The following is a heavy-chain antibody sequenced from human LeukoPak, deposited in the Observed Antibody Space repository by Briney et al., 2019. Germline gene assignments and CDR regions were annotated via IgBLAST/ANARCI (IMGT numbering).Heavy chain of an antibody. CDR3: ARGITIFGVVIIEPSFDY. CDR2: INRNSGGT. D-gene: IGHD3-3*01. Sequence: ASVKVSCKASGYTFTGYYMHWVRQAPGQGLEWMGWINRNSGGTNYAQKFQGRVTMTRDTSISTAYMELSRLRSDDTAVYYCARGITIFGVVIIEPSFDYWGQGTLVTVSS. V-gene: IGHV1-2*02. CDR1: GYTFTGYY. J-gene: IGHJ4*02.